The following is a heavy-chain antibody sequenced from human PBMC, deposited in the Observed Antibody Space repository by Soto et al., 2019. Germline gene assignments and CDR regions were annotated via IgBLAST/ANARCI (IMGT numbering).Heavy chain of an antibody. V-gene: IGHV2-5*02. CDR1: EFSLTTSGVG. J-gene: IGHJ4*02. CDR2: IYWDDSK. Sequence: QITLKESGPTLVKPTQTLTLTCTCSEFSLTTSGVGVGWIRQPPGKALEWLAVIYWDDSKHYSPSLKSRLTITKDTSKNQVVLTMTNMDPVDTATYYCTHKGYGDYPLDYWGQGTLVTVSS. D-gene: IGHD4-17*01. CDR3: THKGYGDYPLDY.